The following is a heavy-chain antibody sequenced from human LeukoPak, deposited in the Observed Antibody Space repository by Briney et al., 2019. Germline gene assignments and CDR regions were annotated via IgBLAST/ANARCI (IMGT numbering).Heavy chain of an antibody. J-gene: IGHJ4*02. V-gene: IGHV1-46*01. Sequence: ASVKVSCKASGYTFTSYYMHWVRQAPGQGLEWMGIINPSGGSTSYAQKFQGRVTMTEDTSTDTAYMELSSLRSEDTAVYYCATRPRWKVGATHFDYRGQGTLVTVSS. CDR3: ATRPRWKVGATHFDY. CDR2: INPSGGST. CDR1: GYTFTSYY. D-gene: IGHD1-26*01.